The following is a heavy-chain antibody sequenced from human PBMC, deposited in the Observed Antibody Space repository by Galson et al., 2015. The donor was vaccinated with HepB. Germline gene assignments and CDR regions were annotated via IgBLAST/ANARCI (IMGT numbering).Heavy chain of an antibody. CDR1: GLTFTNAW. CDR2: SKGKSDGGTT. CDR3: TTEPFYGSGRLLFDY. Sequence: SLRLSCAVSGLTFTNAWVTWVRRVPGKGLEWVGRSKGKSDGGTTDYAAPVKGRFTISRDDSKNTLYLQMNSLKTEDTAVYYCTTEPFYGSGRLLFDYWGQGTLVTVSS. D-gene: IGHD3-10*01. V-gene: IGHV3-15*01. J-gene: IGHJ4*02.